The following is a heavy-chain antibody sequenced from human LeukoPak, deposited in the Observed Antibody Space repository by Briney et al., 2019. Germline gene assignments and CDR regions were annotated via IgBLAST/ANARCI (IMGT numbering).Heavy chain of an antibody. CDR2: INHSGST. D-gene: IGHD2-21*02. Sequence: SEALSLTCAVYGGSFSGYYWSWIRQPPGQGLGWIGEINHSGSTNYNPSLKSRVTISVDTSKNQFSLKLSSVTAADTAVYYCARGRRVTHFDYWGQGTLVTVSS. V-gene: IGHV4-34*01. J-gene: IGHJ4*02. CDR3: ARGRRVTHFDY. CDR1: GGSFSGYY.